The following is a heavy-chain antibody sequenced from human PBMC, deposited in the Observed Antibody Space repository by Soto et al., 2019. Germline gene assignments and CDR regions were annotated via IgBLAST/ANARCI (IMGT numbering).Heavy chain of an antibody. V-gene: IGHV1-8*01. CDR3: ATRSNYYYYGMDV. CDR2: MNPNSGNT. CDR1: GYTFTSDD. J-gene: IGHJ6*02. Sequence: QVQLVQSGAEVKKPGASVKVSCKASGYTFTSDDINWVRHATVQGLEWMGWMNPNSGNTGSAQKFQGRVIMTSNTSISTAYMELSSLRSEDTAVYYCATRSNYYYYGMDVWGQGTTVTFSS.